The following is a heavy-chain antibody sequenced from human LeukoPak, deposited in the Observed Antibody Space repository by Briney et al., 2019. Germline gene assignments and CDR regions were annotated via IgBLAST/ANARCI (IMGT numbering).Heavy chain of an antibody. V-gene: IGHV4-39*01. Sequence: SETLSLTCTVSGGSVSSTTYYWGWIRQPPGKGLEWIGSIYYSGSTYYNPSLKSRVTISVDTSKNQFSLKLSSVTAADTALYYCARHPPYGSRNWGSSYFDYWGQGTLVTVSS. D-gene: IGHD3-10*01. J-gene: IGHJ4*02. CDR2: IYYSGST. CDR3: ARHPPYGSRNWGSSYFDY. CDR1: GGSVSSTTYY.